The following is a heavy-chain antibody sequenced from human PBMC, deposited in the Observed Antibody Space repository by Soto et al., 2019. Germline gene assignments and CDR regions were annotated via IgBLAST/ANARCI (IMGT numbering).Heavy chain of an antibody. CDR2: LAVASGNT. CDR3: AAPFDSGSYDFGGHHW. CDR1: GFTFSSSA. V-gene: IGHV1-58*02. D-gene: IGHD2-21*01. Sequence: SVKVSGKASGFTFSSSAIQGVPQARVHPLERLRWLAVASGNTAYTHNIQTRVTITRDKSTNPAYLQLSGLRSDDPAVYYRAAPFDSGSYDFGGHHWWGQGTLVTFSS. J-gene: IGHJ4*02.